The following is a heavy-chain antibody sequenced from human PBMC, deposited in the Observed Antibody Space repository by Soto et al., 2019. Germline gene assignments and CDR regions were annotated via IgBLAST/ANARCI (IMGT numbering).Heavy chain of an antibody. V-gene: IGHV3-30*03. D-gene: IGHD5-12*01. J-gene: IGHJ4*02. CDR2: ISYDGSNK. CDR3: AFAQGDGYNFDY. Sequence: PGGSLRLSCAASGFTFSSYGMHWVRQAPGKGLEWVAVISYDGSNKYYADSVKGRFTISRDNSKNTLYLQMNSLRAEDTAVYYCAFAQGDGYNFDYWGQGTLVTVSS. CDR1: GFTFSSYG.